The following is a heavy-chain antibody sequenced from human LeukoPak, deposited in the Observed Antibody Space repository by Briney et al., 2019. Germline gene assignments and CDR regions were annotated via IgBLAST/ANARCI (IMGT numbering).Heavy chain of an antibody. CDR3: AREPRWSGWETYNWFDP. V-gene: IGHV3-21*01. Sequence: GGSLRLSCAASGFTFSTYSMNWVRQAPGKGLEWVSSISSRSSYIYYADSLKGRFTISRDNAKNSLYLQMNSLRAEDTAVYYCAREPRWSGWETYNWFDPWGQGTLVTVSS. CDR1: GFTFSTYS. J-gene: IGHJ5*02. D-gene: IGHD6-19*01. CDR2: ISSRSSYI.